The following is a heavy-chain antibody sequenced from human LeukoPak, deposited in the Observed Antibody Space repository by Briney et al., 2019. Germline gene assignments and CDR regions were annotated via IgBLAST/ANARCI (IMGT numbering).Heavy chain of an antibody. D-gene: IGHD2-15*01. V-gene: IGHV3-33*01. CDR2: IWYDGSNK. CDR3: ASQCSGGSCYSGRAMDV. Sequence: PGRSLRLSCAASGFTFSSYGMHWVRQAPGKGLEWVAVIWYDGSNKYYADSVKGRFTISRDNSKNTLYLQMNSLRAEDTAVYYCASQCSGGSCYSGRAMDVWGQGTTVTVSS. J-gene: IGHJ6*02. CDR1: GFTFSSYG.